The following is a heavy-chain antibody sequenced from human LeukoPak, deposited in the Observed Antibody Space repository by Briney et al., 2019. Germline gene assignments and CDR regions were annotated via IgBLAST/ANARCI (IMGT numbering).Heavy chain of an antibody. V-gene: IGHV4-30-4*01. Sequence: SETLSLTCTVSGGSISSGDYYWTWIRQPPGKGLEWIGYIYYSGNTHYNPSLKSRVSISDDTAKNQFSLNLSSVTAADTAVYYCARDQNKYDSSGYYYYQYGMDVWGQGTTVTVSS. CDR1: GGSISSGDYY. CDR3: ARDQNKYDSSGYYYYQYGMDV. J-gene: IGHJ6*02. CDR2: IYYSGNT. D-gene: IGHD3-22*01.